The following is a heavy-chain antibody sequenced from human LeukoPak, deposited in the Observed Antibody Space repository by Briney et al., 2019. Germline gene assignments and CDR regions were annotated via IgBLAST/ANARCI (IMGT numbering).Heavy chain of an antibody. CDR2: INPSGGST. CDR3: ARCPWVTTESYYYYMDV. J-gene: IGHJ6*03. D-gene: IGHD4-11*01. V-gene: IGHV1-46*01. CDR1: GYTFTSYY. Sequence: ASVKVSCKASGYTFTSYYIHWVRQAPGQGLEWMGIINPSGGSTTYAQKFQGRVTMTRDMSTSTVYVELSSLRSEDTAVYYCARCPWVTTESYYYYMDVWGKGTTVTVSS.